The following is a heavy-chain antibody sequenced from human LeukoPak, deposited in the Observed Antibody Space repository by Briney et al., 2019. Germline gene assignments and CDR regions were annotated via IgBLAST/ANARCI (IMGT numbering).Heavy chain of an antibody. D-gene: IGHD6-13*01. CDR3: AAPYRSSWFDY. CDR2: FVVGSDNT. V-gene: IGHV1-58*01. J-gene: IGHJ4*02. CDR1: GFTFTTRSA. Sequence: GTSVKVSCKASGFTFTTRSAVQWVRQARGQRLEWIGWFVVGSDNTNYAQKFQERVTITRDMSTSTAYMELSSLRSEDTGVYYCAAPYRSSWFDYWGQGTLVTVSS.